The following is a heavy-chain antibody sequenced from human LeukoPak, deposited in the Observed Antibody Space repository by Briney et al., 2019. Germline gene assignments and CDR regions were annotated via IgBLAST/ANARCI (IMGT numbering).Heavy chain of an antibody. CDR3: ARRGGSPLGAFDI. J-gene: IGHJ3*02. V-gene: IGHV4-61*05. CDR2: IYYTESA. Sequence: SQTLSLTCTVSGGTISSGGYYWGWIREPRGKGLECIGYIYYTESANYNPSLKSRVTISVDTSKNQFSLKLNSVTAADTAVYYCARRGGSPLGAFDIWGQGTVVTVSS. D-gene: IGHD1-26*01. CDR1: GGTISSGGYY.